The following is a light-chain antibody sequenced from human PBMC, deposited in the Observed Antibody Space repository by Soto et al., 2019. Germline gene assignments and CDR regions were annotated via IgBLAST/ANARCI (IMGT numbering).Light chain of an antibody. CDR2: DAS. CDR1: QSVSSY. CDR3: QQRSNWPPAT. Sequence: EIVMTQSPGTLSVSPGERATLSCRASQSVSSYLAWYQQKPGQAPRLLIYDASNRATGIPARFSGSGSGTDFTLTISSLEPEDFAVYYCQQRSNWPPATFGQGTKVDIK. J-gene: IGKJ1*01. V-gene: IGKV3-11*01.